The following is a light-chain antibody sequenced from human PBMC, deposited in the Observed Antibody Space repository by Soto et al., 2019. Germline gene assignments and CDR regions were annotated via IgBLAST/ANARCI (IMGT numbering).Light chain of an antibody. J-gene: IGKJ1*01. CDR2: EVS. CDR3: MQTIQRRT. Sequence: EIVMTQTPLSVSVTPGQPASISCKSSQSLLHSDGKTYLYWYLQKPGQAPQLLMYEVSNRFSGVPERFSGSGSGTDFTLEIIRVEADDVGVYYCMQTIQRRTFGQGTKVEIK. CDR1: QSLLHSDGKTY. V-gene: IGKV2D-29*01.